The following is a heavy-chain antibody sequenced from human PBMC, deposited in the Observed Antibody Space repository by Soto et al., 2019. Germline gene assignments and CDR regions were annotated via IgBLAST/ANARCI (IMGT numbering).Heavy chain of an antibody. CDR1: GGSFSGYY. CDR3: ARGYSSSSDWPN. D-gene: IGHD6-6*01. CDR2: INHSGST. Sequence: QVQLQQWGAGLLKPSETLSLTCAVYGGSFSGYYWSWIRQPPGKGLEWIGEINHSGSTNYNPSLKSRVTISVDTFKNQFSLKLSSVTAAETAVYYCARGYSSSSDWPNCGQGTLVTVSS. V-gene: IGHV4-34*01. J-gene: IGHJ4*02.